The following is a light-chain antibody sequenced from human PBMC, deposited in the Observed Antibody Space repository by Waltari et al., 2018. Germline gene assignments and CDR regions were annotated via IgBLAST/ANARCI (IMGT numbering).Light chain of an antibody. CDR3: QHYTKWPYA. Sequence: EIEMTQSPGTLSVSPGDRVIVSCRASQSVSRNLGWYQQKPGQPPKRLIYGASVRATGIPARCSGSGSGTEFTLTISSLQSEDFAVYYCQHYTKWPYAFGQGTKLEIK. CDR2: GAS. J-gene: IGKJ2*01. CDR1: QSVSRN. V-gene: IGKV3D-15*01.